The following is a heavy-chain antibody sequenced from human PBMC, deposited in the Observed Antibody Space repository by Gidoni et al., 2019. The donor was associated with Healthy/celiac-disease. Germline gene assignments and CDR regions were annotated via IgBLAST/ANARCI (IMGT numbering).Heavy chain of an antibody. J-gene: IGHJ6*02. CDR1: GGTVSSYA. D-gene: IGHD6-13*01. CDR3: ARDAGPRAAAAKGPYYYDGMDV. Sequence: QLQLVPSGAEVKKPGSSVTVSCKASGGTVSSYAIRWVRQAPGQGLEWMGGMIPSFGTANCERKCKGRVTITADEYTSTVCMELSRLRSEETAVYYCARDAGPRAAAAKGPYYYDGMDVWGQGTTVTVSS. CDR2: MIPSFGTA. V-gene: IGHV1-69*01.